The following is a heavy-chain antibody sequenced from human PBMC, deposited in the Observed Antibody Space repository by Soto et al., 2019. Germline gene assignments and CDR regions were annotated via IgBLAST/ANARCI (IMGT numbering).Heavy chain of an antibody. Sequence: SETLSLTCTVSGGSISSSSYYWGWIRQPPGKGLEWIGSIYYSGSTYYNPSLKSRVTISVDTSKNQFSLKLSSVTAADTAVYYCARSYSSSWYRYYYYGMDGWGQGTTVTVSS. CDR1: GGSISSSSYY. CDR3: ARSYSSSWYRYYYYGMDG. CDR2: IYYSGST. D-gene: IGHD6-13*01. V-gene: IGHV4-39*01. J-gene: IGHJ6*02.